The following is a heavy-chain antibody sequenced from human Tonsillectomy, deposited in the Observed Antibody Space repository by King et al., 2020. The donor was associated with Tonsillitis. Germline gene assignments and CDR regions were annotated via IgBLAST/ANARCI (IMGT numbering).Heavy chain of an antibody. V-gene: IGHV3-21*01. CDR1: GFTFSRYR. D-gene: IGHD2-2*01. Sequence: VQLVESGGGLVKPGGSLRLSCAASGFTFSRYRMNGVRQAPGKGLEGVSSIIATSSYISFTDSVKGRFTISRDNARNSLYLRMNSLRAEDTAVYFCARGAVVPAAHSDYAFDIWGQGTMVTVSS. CDR2: IIATSSYI. CDR3: ARGAVVPAAHSDYAFDI. J-gene: IGHJ3*02.